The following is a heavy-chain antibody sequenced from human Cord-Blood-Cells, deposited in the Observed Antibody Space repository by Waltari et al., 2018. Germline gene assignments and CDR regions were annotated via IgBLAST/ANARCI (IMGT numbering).Heavy chain of an antibody. CDR2: INHSGST. CDR1: GGSFSGYY. D-gene: IGHD3-10*01. Sequence: QVQLQQWGAGLLKPSETLSLTSAVYGGSFSGYYWSWIRQPPGKGLEWIGEINHSGSTNYNPSLKSRVTISVDTSKNQFSLKLSSVTAADTAVYYCARVNYYGSGSYTIDYWGQGTLVTVSS. CDR3: ARVNYYGSGSYTIDY. V-gene: IGHV4-34*01. J-gene: IGHJ4*02.